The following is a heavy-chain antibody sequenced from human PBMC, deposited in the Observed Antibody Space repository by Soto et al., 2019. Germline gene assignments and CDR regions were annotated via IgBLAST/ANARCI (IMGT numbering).Heavy chain of an antibody. CDR1: GFTFEDYA. CDR2: ISWNSGSI. V-gene: IGHV3-9*01. J-gene: IGHJ4*02. D-gene: IGHD4-17*01. CDR3: AKGRYMVTTFFDF. Sequence: PGGSLRLSCVASGFTFEDYAMHWVRQAPGKGLEWVSGISWNSGSIGYADSVKGRLTISRDNAKNSLFLQMNSLRAEDTALYYCAKGRYMVTTFFDFWGQGTLVTVSS.